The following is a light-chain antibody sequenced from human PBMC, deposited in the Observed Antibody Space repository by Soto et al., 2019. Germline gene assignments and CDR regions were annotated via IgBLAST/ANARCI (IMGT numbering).Light chain of an antibody. CDR2: GAS. CDR1: QSVSSN. J-gene: IGKJ5*01. CDR3: QQYNNLSPIT. Sequence: EIVMTQSPATLSVSPGDRATLSCRASQSVSSNLAWYQQKPGQAPRLLIYGASTRATGIPARFSGSGSGTEISLTISSLQSAEFFVKYCQQYNNLSPITFGQGTKLEIK. V-gene: IGKV3-15*01.